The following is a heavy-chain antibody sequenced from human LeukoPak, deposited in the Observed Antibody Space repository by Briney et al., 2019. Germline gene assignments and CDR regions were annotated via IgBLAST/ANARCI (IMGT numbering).Heavy chain of an antibody. CDR2: INAGNGNT. J-gene: IGHJ6*02. CDR1: GYTFTSYA. CDR3: ATAQGYYYYGMDV. Sequence: GASVKVSCKASGYTFTSYAMHWVRQAPGQRLEWMGWINAGNGNTKYSQKFQGRVTMTEDTSTDTAYMELSSLRSEDTAVYYCATAQGYYYYGMDVWGQGTTVTVSS. V-gene: IGHV1-3*01.